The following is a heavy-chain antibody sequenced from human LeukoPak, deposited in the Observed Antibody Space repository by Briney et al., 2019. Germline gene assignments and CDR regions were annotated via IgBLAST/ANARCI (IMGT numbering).Heavy chain of an antibody. Sequence: SETLSLTCTVSGGSISSYYWSWIRQPPGKGLEWIGYIYDSGSTNYNPSLKSRVTISVDTSKNQFSLKLSSMTAADTAVYYCAKAPVTSCRGAFCYPFDYWGQGTLVTVSS. CDR3: AKAPVTSCRGAFCYPFDY. CDR1: GGSISSYY. D-gene: IGHD2-15*01. CDR2: IYDSGST. V-gene: IGHV4-59*01. J-gene: IGHJ4*02.